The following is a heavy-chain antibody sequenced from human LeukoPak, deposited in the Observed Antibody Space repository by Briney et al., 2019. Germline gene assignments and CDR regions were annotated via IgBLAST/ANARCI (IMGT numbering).Heavy chain of an antibody. CDR1: GGSISSYY. D-gene: IGHD6-6*01. CDR3: ARAPPYSSSSYFDY. CDR2: IYYSGST. V-gene: IGHV4-59*01. J-gene: IGHJ4*02. Sequence: SETLSLTCAVSGGSISSYYWSWIRQPPGKGLEWIGYIYYSGSTNYNPSLKSRVTISVDTSKSQFSLKLSSVTAADTAVYYCARAPPYSSSSYFDYWGQGTLVTVSS.